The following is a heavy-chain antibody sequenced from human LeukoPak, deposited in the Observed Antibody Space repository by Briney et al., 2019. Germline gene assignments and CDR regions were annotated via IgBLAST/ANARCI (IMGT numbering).Heavy chain of an antibody. CDR2: INHSGST. J-gene: IGHJ5*02. CDR1: GGSFSGYY. D-gene: IGHD2-2*01. CDR3: ARREAHCSSTSCYFNS. Sequence: SETLSLTCAVYGGSFSGYYRSWIRQPPGKGLEWIGEINHSGSTNYNPSLKSRVTISVDTSKNQFSLKLSSVTAADTAVYYCARREAHCSSTSCYFNSWGQGTLVTVSS. V-gene: IGHV4-34*01.